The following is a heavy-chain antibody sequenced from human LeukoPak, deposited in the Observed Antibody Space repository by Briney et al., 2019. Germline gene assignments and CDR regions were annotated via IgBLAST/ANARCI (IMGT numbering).Heavy chain of an antibody. D-gene: IGHD6-13*01. Sequence: TGGSLRLSCAASGFTFSSYWMHWVRQAPGKGRVWVSRINSDGSSTSYADSVKGRFTISRDNAKNTLYLQMNSLRAEDTAVYYCARDIAAANFDYWGQGTLVTVSS. J-gene: IGHJ4*02. CDR3: ARDIAAANFDY. CDR1: GFTFSSYW. CDR2: INSDGSST. V-gene: IGHV3-74*01.